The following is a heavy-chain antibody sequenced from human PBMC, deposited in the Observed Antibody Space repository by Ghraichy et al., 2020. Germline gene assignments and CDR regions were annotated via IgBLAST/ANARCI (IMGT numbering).Heavy chain of an antibody. Sequence: SGPTLVKPTQTLTLTCTFSGFSLSARGVGVGWIRQPPGKALEWLALIYWDDDKRYSPSLKSRVTITKDTSKNQVVLTMTNIDPVDTATYYCAHISGFADYDWGNYRLNYFDSWGQGTLVTVSS. V-gene: IGHV2-5*02. CDR2: IYWDDDK. D-gene: IGHD3-16*02. J-gene: IGHJ4*02. CDR1: GFSLSARGVG. CDR3: AHISGFADYDWGNYRLNYFDS.